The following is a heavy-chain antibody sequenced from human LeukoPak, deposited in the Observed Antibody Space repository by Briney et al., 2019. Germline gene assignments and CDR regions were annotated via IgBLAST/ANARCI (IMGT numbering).Heavy chain of an antibody. CDR1: GFTSSSYW. CDR3: AKDRGIVVVVAAMGL. CDR2: ISGDGTAR. D-gene: IGHD2-15*01. Sequence: PGGSLRLSCAASGFTSSSYWMHWVRQVPGKGLVWVSRISGDGTARNYADSVKGRFTISRDNSKNTLYLQMNSLRAEDTAVYYCAKDRGIVVVVAAMGLWGQGTLVTVSS. V-gene: IGHV3-74*01. J-gene: IGHJ4*02.